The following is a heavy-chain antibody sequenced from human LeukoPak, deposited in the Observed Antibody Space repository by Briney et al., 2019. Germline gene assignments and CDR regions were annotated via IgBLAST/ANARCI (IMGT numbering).Heavy chain of an antibody. Sequence: GGSLRLSCAASGFTFSTYDMSWVRQAPGKGLEWVSGINWNGGSTGYADSVKGRFTISRDNAKNSLYLQMNSLRAEDTAVYYCARGAAAGQHPFDYWGQGTLVTVSS. V-gene: IGHV3-20*04. CDR3: ARGAAAGQHPFDY. D-gene: IGHD6-13*01. CDR1: GFTFSTYD. J-gene: IGHJ4*02. CDR2: INWNGGST.